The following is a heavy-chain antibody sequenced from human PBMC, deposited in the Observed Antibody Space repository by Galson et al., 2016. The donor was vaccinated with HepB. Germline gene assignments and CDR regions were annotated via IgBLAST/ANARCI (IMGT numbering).Heavy chain of an antibody. D-gene: IGHD3-10*01. CDR3: AIYLGYGSGRPGYFHS. J-gene: IGHJ4*02. CDR2: ISAASNT. V-gene: IGHV3-23*01. CDR1: GFTFSSYA. Sequence: SLRLSCAASGFTFSSYAMSWVRQAPGKGLEWVSVISAASNTYYTDSVKGRFTISRDNSKTTLYLEMNSLRVEDTAVYFCAIYLGYGSGRPGYFHSWGQGTLVTVSS.